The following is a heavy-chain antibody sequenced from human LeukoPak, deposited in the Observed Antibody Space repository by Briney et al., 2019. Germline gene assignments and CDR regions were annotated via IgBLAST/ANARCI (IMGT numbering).Heavy chain of an antibody. D-gene: IGHD2-21*02. CDR2: ISGSGSHA. Sequence: GGSLRLSCAASGFTFSDYYMSWIRQAPGKGLEWLSYISGSGSHAPYADSVKGRFTVSRDNAKNSLSLELNSLRAEDTAVYYCAKGGLVVVTATYGMDVWGQGTTVTVSS. CDR1: GFTFSDYY. J-gene: IGHJ6*02. CDR3: AKGGLVVVTATYGMDV. V-gene: IGHV3-11*06.